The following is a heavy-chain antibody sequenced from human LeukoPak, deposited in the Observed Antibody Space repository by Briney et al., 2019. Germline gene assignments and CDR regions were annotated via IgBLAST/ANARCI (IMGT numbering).Heavy chain of an antibody. D-gene: IGHD3-3*01. CDR1: GYIFASYG. CDR2: IIPIFGTA. Sequence: ASVKVSCKASGYIFASYGISWVRQAPGQGLEWMGRIIPIFGTANYAQKFQGRVTITTDESTSTAYMELSSLRSEDTAVYYCARALGILEPFDYWGQGTLVTVSS. CDR3: ARALGILEPFDY. J-gene: IGHJ4*02. V-gene: IGHV1-69*05.